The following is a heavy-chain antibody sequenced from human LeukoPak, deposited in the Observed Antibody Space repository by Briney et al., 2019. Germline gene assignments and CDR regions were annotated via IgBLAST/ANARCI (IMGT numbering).Heavy chain of an antibody. D-gene: IGHD4-23*01. V-gene: IGHV4-34*01. Sequence: SETLSLTCAVYGGSFSGYYWSWIRQPPGKGLEWIGEINHSGSTNYNPSLKSRVTISVDTSKNQFSLKLSSMTAADTAVYYCARSGGNSARTFDYWGQGTLVTVSS. CDR2: INHSGST. J-gene: IGHJ4*02. CDR3: ARSGGNSARTFDY. CDR1: GGSFSGYY.